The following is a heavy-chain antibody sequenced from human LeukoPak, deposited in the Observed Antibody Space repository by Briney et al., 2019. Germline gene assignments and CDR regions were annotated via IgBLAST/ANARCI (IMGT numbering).Heavy chain of an antibody. CDR3: TTLTTVTTERRVD. D-gene: IGHD4-17*01. Sequence: GSLRLSCAASGFTFSNAWMSWVRQAPGKGLEWVGRIKSKTDGGTTDYAAPVKGRFTISRDDSKNTLYPQMNSLKTEDTAVYYCTTLTTVTTERRVDWGQGTLVTVSS. J-gene: IGHJ4*02. CDR1: GFTFSNAW. V-gene: IGHV3-15*01. CDR2: IKSKTDGGTT.